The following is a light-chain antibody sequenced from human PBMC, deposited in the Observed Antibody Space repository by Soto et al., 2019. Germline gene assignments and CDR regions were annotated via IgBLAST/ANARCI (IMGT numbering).Light chain of an antibody. Sequence: EIVMTQSPATLSVSPGERATLSCRASQSVSSNLAWYQQKPGQAPRLLIYGASTRATGIPARFSGSGSGTEFTLTISSLQSEDFAVYYCQQYNNWLNTFGQGTKLEFK. CDR3: QQYNNWLNT. CDR2: GAS. V-gene: IGKV3-15*01. CDR1: QSVSSN. J-gene: IGKJ2*01.